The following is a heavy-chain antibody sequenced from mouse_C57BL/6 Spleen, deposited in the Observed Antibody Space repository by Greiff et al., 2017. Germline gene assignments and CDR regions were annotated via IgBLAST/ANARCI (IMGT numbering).Heavy chain of an antibody. Sequence: QVQLQQPGAELVRPGSSVKLSCKASGYTFTSYWLHWVKQWPIQGLEWIGNIDPTDSESHYNQQFKAKATLTVDKSSSTAYIQLSSLTTEDSAVYNCASTAYGSNYRLAYWGQGTLVTVSA. V-gene: IGHV1-52*01. CDR3: ASTAYGSNYRLAY. J-gene: IGHJ3*01. CDR1: GYTFTSYW. D-gene: IGHD1-1*01. CDR2: IDPTDSES.